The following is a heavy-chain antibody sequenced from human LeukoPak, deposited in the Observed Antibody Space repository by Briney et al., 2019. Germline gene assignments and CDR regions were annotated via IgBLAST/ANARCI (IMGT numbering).Heavy chain of an antibody. Sequence: GGSLRLPCAASGFTFSSYWMSWVRQAPGKGLEWVANIKQDGSEKYYVDSVKGRFTISRDNAKNSLYLQMNSLRAEDTAVYYCAREKTYYDYVWGSYRSYYFDYWGQGTLVTVSS. CDR1: GFTFSSYW. CDR3: AREKTYYDYVWGSYRSYYFDY. V-gene: IGHV3-7*01. CDR2: IKQDGSEK. D-gene: IGHD3-16*02. J-gene: IGHJ4*02.